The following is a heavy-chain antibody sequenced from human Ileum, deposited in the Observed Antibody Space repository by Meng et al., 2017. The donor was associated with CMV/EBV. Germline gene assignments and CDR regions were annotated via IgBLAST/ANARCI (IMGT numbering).Heavy chain of an antibody. CDR3: ARDYRYINTFDY. D-gene: IGHD3-16*02. J-gene: IGHJ4*02. Sequence: CAASGFTFRDYYMSWIRQAPGKGLEWVSYITSSGNTIYYADSVKGRFTISRDNAKNSLYLQMNSLRAEDTAVYYCARDYRYINTFDYWGQGTLVTVSS. CDR1: GFTFRDYY. CDR2: ITSSGNTI. V-gene: IGHV3-11*01.